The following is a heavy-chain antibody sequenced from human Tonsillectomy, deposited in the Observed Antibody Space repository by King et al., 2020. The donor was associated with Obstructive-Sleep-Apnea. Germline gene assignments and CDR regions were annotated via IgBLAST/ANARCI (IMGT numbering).Heavy chain of an antibody. J-gene: IGHJ3*02. Sequence: QLQESGPGLVKPSETLSLTCTVSGDSISSYYWSWIRQPPGKGLEWMGYIYYSGSTNYNPSLKSRVTISVDTSKNQFSLKLRSVTAADTAVYYCARRKIAAAGAFDIWGQGTMVTVSS. CDR1: GDSISSYY. CDR3: ARRKIAAAGAFDI. V-gene: IGHV4-59*08. CDR2: IYYSGST. D-gene: IGHD6-13*01.